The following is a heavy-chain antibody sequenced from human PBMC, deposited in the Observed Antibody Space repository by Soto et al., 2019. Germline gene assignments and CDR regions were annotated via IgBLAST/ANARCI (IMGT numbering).Heavy chain of an antibody. CDR2: TYYSGTT. CDR3: ARAHYGDYGYGMDV. D-gene: IGHD4-17*01. V-gene: IGHV4-59*12. Sequence: PSETLSLTCTVSGGSISSYYWSWIRQPPGKGLEWIGDTYYSGTTNYNPSLKSRVTISVDTSKNQFSLKLSSVTAADTAVYYCARAHYGDYGYGMDVWGQGTTVTVSS. J-gene: IGHJ6*02. CDR1: GGSISSYY.